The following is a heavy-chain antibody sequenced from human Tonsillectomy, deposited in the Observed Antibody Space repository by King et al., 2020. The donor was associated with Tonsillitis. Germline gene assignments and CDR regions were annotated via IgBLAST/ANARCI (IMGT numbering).Heavy chain of an antibody. D-gene: IGHD3-10*01. CDR1: GGSISNNY. V-gene: IGHV4-59*08. CDR2: IYSSGIT. CDR3: ARHYGSGSFIDFYFDY. Sequence: QLQESGPGLVKPSETLSLTCIVSGGSISNNYWSWIRQPPGKGLEWIGYIYSSGITNYNPSLKSRVIISVDTSKNQFSLKMSSVTAADPAVYYCARHYGSGSFIDFYFDYWGQGTLVTVSS. J-gene: IGHJ4*02.